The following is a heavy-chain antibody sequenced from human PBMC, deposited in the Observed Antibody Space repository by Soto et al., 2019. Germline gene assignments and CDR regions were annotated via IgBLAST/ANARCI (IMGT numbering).Heavy chain of an antibody. CDR2: INAGNGNT. CDR3: ARVGYCSGGSCYYWFDP. D-gene: IGHD2-15*01. V-gene: IGHV1-3*01. Sequence: QVQLVQSGAEVKKPGASVKVSCKASGYTFTSYAMHWVRQTPGQRLEWMGWINAGNGNTKYSQKFQGRVTITRDTSASTAYRELSSLRSEDTAVYYCARVGYCSGGSCYYWFDPWGQGTLVTVSS. J-gene: IGHJ5*02. CDR1: GYTFTSYA.